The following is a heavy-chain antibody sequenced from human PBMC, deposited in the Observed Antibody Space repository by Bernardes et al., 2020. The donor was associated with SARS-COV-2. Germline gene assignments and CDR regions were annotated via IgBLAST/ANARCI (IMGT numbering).Heavy chain of an antibody. CDR1: GYTLTNYG. J-gene: IGHJ3*02. CDR3: AIPRGTTWGLGAFDI. V-gene: IGHV1-18*01. CDR2: ISAYNGNT. Sequence: ASVKVACKASGYTLTNYGISWVRQAPGQGLEWMGWISAYNGNTKYAQKLQGRLTMTTDTSTSTAYMELRSLRSDDTGVYYCAIPRGTTWGLGAFDIWGQGTMVTVSS. D-gene: IGHD1-1*01.